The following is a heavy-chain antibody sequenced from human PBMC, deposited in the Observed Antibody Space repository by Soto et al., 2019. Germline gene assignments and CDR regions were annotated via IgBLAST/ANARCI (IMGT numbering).Heavy chain of an antibody. J-gene: IGHJ4*02. CDR1: GFTFTTYT. CDR3: ARAPAAVAGYDY. Sequence: GGSLRLSCAASGFTFTTYTMNWVSQAPGKGLEWVSYISTSSTIIYYADSVKGRFTISRDNAKNSLYLQMNSLRAEDTAVYYCARAPAAVAGYDYWGQGTLVTVSS. CDR2: ISTSSTII. D-gene: IGHD6-19*01. V-gene: IGHV3-48*01.